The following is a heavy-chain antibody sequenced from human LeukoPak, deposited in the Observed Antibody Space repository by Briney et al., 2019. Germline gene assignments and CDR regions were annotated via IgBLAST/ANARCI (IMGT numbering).Heavy chain of an antibody. CDR2: ISSSSSYT. V-gene: IGHV3-11*03. J-gene: IGHJ4*02. CDR3: ARYNYGSGRKQYYFDY. Sequence: KPGGALRLSCAAPGFTFSDYYMSWIRQAPGKGLEWVSYISSSSSYTNYADSVKGRLTISRDNAKNSLYLQMNSLRAEDTAVYYCARYNYGSGRKQYYFDYWGQGTLVTVSS. CDR1: GFTFSDYY. D-gene: IGHD3-10*01.